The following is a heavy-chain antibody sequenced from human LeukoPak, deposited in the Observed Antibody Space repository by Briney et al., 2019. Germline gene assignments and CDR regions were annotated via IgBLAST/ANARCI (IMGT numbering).Heavy chain of an antibody. CDR2: IYYSGST. D-gene: IGHD6-13*01. CDR3: ARDSEQLGGKVDY. CDR1: GGSISSSSYY. V-gene: IGHV4-39*07. J-gene: IGHJ4*02. Sequence: PSQTLSLTCTVSGGSISSSSYYWGWIRQPPGKGLEWIGGIYYSGSTYYNPSLKSRVTISVDTSKNQFSLKLSSVTAADTAVYYCARDSEQLGGKVDYWGQGTLVTVSS.